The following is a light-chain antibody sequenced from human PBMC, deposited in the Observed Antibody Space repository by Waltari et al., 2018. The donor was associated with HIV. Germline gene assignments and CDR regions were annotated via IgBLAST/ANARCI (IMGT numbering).Light chain of an antibody. V-gene: IGLV2-14*01. CDR1: SSAVGCFNY. J-gene: IGLJ1*01. CDR3: SSFSSGNSLEV. Sequence: HSALTQPASVSGSPGQTLTISCSGTSSAVGCFNYVSWYQQHPVKAPKLMIYEVNNRPSRISSRCSGSKSGNTAYLTISGLQAEDEADYYCSSFSSGNSLEVFGTGTKVTFL. CDR2: EVN.